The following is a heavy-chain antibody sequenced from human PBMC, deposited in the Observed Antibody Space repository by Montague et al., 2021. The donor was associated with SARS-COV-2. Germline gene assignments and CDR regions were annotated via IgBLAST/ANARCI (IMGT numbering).Heavy chain of an antibody. D-gene: IGHD6-19*01. CDR1: GDSVSSNSAA. J-gene: IGHJ6*02. Sequence: CAISGDSVSSNSAAWNWIRQSPSRGLEWLGRTYYRYKWYNEYAVXVNSRITINPDTSKNQFSLQVNSVTPEDTAVYYCARGADRYYFYGMDVWGQGTLVTVSS. CDR2: TYYRYKWYN. CDR3: ARGADRYYFYGMDV. V-gene: IGHV6-1*01.